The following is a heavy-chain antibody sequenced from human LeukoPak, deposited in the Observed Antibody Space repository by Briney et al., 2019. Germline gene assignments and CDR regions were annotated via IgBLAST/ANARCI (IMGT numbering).Heavy chain of an antibody. CDR3: ARDPPPHSDMDV. V-gene: IGHV4-59*01. J-gene: IGHJ6*03. Sequence: SQTLSLTCTVSGGSISSYYCSWIRQPPGKGLEWIGYIYYSGSTNYNPSLKSRVTISVDTSKNQFSLKLSSVTAADTAVYYCARDPPPHSDMDVWGKGTTVTVSS. CDR2: IYYSGST. CDR1: GGSISSYY. D-gene: IGHD2-21*01.